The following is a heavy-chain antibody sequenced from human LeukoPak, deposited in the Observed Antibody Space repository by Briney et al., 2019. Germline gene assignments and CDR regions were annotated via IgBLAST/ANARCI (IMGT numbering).Heavy chain of an antibody. CDR3: ARWSSGSYFGPYYFDY. D-gene: IGHD1-26*01. CDR1: GGSISSYY. CDR2: IYTSGST. V-gene: IGHV4-4*07. J-gene: IGHJ4*02. Sequence: SETLSLTCTVSGGSISSYYWSWIRQPAGEGLEWIGRIYTSGSTNYNPSLKSRVTMSVDTSKNQFSLKLSSVTAADTAVYYCARWSSGSYFGPYYFDYWGQGTLVTVSS.